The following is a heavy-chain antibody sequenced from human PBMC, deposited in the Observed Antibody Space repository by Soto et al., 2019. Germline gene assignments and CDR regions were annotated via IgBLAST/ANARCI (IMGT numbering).Heavy chain of an antibody. J-gene: IGHJ6*02. CDR1: GGTFSSYA. Sequence: VASVKVSCKASGGTFSSYAISWVRQAPGQGLEWMGGIIPIFGTANYAQKFQGRVTITADESTSTAYMELSSLRSEDTAVYYCARGRTYDFWSGYLYYYGMDVWGQGTTVTVS. CDR2: IIPIFGTA. D-gene: IGHD3-3*01. CDR3: ARGRTYDFWSGYLYYYGMDV. V-gene: IGHV1-69*13.